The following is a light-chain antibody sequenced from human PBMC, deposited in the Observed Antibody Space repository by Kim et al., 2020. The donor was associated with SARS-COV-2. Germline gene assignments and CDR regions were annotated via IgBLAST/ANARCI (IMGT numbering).Light chain of an antibody. J-gene: IGLJ1*01. CDR1: SVRSYD. CDR3: NSRDSSGNHYV. Sequence: WEQRDGFTCHGDSVRSYDASWYQQKPGQAPVLVIYGKNNRPSVIPDRFSGSSSGNTASLTITGAQAEDEADYYCNSRDSSGNHYVFGTGTKVTVL. CDR2: GKN. V-gene: IGLV3-19*01.